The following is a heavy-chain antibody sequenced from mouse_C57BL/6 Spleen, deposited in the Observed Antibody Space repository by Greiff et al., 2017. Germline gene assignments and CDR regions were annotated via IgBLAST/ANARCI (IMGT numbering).Heavy chain of an antibody. Sequence: VQLQQPGPVLVKPGASVKMSCKASGYTFTDYYMNWVKQSHGKSLEWIGVINPYNGGTSYNQKFKGKATLTVDKSSSTAYMELNSLTSEDSAVYYCARWPIEGNRGYDMEDRGQGASVTVSS. CDR1: GYTFTDYY. CDR3: ARWPIEGNRGYDMED. CDR2: INPYNGGT. D-gene: IGHD2-1*01. V-gene: IGHV1-19*01. J-gene: IGHJ4*01.